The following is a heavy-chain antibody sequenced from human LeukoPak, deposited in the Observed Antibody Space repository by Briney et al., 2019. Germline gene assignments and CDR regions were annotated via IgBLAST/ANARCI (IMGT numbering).Heavy chain of an antibody. CDR2: IKNDGSEK. J-gene: IGHJ6*02. CDR3: AIAYGMDV. CDR1: GFNIASYW. V-gene: IGHV3-7*01. Sequence: GGSLRLSCLASGFNIASYWMSWVRQAPGKGLEWMANIKNDGSEKFYVDSVKGRFTISRDNPKKSLFLEMNSLRAEDTAVYYCAIAYGMDVWGQGTTVTVSS.